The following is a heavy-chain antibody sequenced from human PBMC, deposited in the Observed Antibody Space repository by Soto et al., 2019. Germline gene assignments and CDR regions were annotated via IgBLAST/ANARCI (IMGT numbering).Heavy chain of an antibody. Sequence: SDTLSRTFNISGFSISSGGYYWNWIHQHPGKGLEWIGYFYYSGSTYYNPSLKSRVTISVNTSKNQFSLKLSSVTAADTAVYYCARSVFPWGQG. V-gene: IGHV4-31*03. J-gene: IGHJ5*02. CDR2: FYYSGST. CDR3: ARSVFP. CDR1: GFSISSGGYY.